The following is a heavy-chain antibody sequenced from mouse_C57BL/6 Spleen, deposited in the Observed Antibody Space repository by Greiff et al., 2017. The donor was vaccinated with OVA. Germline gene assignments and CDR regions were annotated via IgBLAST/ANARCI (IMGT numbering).Heavy chain of an antibody. D-gene: IGHD2-3*01. J-gene: IGHJ1*03. Sequence: QVQLQQPGAELVKPWASVKMSCKASGYTFTSYWITWVKQRPGQGLEWIGDIYPGSGSTNYNEKFKSKATLTVDTSSSTAYMQLSSLTSEDSAVYYCAREKDGLWYFDVWGTGTTVTVSS. CDR2: IYPGSGST. CDR1: GYTFTSYW. CDR3: AREKDGLWYFDV. V-gene: IGHV1-55*01.